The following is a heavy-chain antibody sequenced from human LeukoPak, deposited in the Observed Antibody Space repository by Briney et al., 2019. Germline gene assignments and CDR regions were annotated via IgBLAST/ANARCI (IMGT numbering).Heavy chain of an antibody. CDR1: GFTFTTYG. J-gene: IGHJ3*02. CDR3: AKGGYDFWSGYSPEAFDI. CDR2: IRSDGNIR. V-gene: IGHV3-30*02. Sequence: GRSLRLSCAASGFTFTTYGLHWVRQAPGKGLEWVAFIRSDGNIRYYADSVKGQFTISRENSKNTMHLQMNSLRAEDTAVYYCAKGGYDFWSGYSPEAFDIWGQGTMVTVSS. D-gene: IGHD3-3*01.